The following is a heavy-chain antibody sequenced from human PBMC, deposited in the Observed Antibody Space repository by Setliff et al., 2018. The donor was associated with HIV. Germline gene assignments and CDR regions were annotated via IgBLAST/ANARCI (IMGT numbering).Heavy chain of an antibody. D-gene: IGHD4-17*01. CDR1: GFIFNNYA. Sequence: GSLRLSCAASGFIFNNYAMSWVRQAPGKGLEWVSVISGSGGSTYVADSVKGRFTISRDNSKNTLYLQMNSLRAEDTAVYYCARDPYPYGDYGDWYFDLWGRGTLVTVSS. CDR2: ISGSGGST. J-gene: IGHJ2*01. V-gene: IGHV3-23*01. CDR3: ARDPYPYGDYGDWYFDL.